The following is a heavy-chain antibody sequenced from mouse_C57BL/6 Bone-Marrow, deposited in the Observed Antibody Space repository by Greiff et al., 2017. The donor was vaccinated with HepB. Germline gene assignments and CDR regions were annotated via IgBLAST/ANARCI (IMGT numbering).Heavy chain of an antibody. D-gene: IGHD2-4*01. CDR3: ARSGIYYDYDDPPFDY. CDR1: GYTFTSYW. J-gene: IGHJ2*01. CDR2: IDPNGGGT. Sequence: QVQLQQPGAELVKPGASVKLSGKASGYTFTSYWMHGVKQRPGRGLEWIGRIDPNGGGTKYNEKFKSKATLTVDKPSSTAYMQLSSLTSEDSAVYYCARSGIYYDYDDPPFDYWGQGTTLTVSS. V-gene: IGHV1-72*01.